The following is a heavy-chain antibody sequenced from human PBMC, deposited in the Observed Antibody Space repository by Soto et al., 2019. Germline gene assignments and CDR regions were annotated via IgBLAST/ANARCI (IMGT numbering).Heavy chain of an antibody. V-gene: IGHV3-43*01. CDR3: AKEHNTGWPTFDF. Sequence: GSLRLSCAASGFSFDVYSMHWVRQAPGKGLEWVSVINSNGVTNYGDSVKGRFTISRDNSKNSLYLQMDSLKTEDTALYYCAKEHNTGWPTFDFWGQGTLVTVSS. D-gene: IGHD6-19*01. CDR2: INSNGVT. J-gene: IGHJ4*02. CDR1: GFSFDVYS.